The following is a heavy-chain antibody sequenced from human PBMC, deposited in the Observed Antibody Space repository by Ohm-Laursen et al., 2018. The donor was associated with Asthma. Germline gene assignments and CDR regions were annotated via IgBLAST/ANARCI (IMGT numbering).Heavy chain of an antibody. CDR3: VRDVVDRFDY. V-gene: IGHV1-3*01. Sequence: GSSVKVSCKASGYPFTSSVMHWVRQAPGQRLEWMGWINAGNGDTKYSQKFQGRVTMTTDTSTSTAYMELRSLTSDDTAVYYYVRDVVDRFDYWGQGSLVIVSS. CDR2: INAGNGDT. D-gene: IGHD2-21*01. CDR1: GYPFTSSV. J-gene: IGHJ4*02.